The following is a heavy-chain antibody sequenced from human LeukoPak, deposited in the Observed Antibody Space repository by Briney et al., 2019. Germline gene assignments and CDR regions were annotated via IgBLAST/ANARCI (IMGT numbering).Heavy chain of an antibody. V-gene: IGHV3-NL1*01. D-gene: IGHD2-21*02. CDR2: IYTGGST. CDR1: GFTFSSYG. CDR3: ARGQSYCGADCYSD. Sequence: GGSLRLSCAASGFTFSSYGMHWVRQTPGKGLDWVSVIYTGGSTNYGDSVKDRFTISRDNSKNTLYLQMNSLRADDTAIYYCARGQSYCGADCYSDWGQGTLVTVSS. J-gene: IGHJ4*02.